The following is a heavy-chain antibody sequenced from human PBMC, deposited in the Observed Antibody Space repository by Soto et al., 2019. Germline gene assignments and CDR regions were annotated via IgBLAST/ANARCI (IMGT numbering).Heavy chain of an antibody. CDR1: GGSISSSSYY. Sequence: SETLSLTCTVSGGSISSSSYYWGWIRQPPGKGLEWIGSIYYSGSTYYNPSLKSRVTISVDTSKNQFSLKLSSVTAADTAVYYCARSPTRIAARSGNWFDPWGQGTLVTVSS. D-gene: IGHD6-6*01. CDR2: IYYSGST. V-gene: IGHV4-39*01. CDR3: ARSPTRIAARSGNWFDP. J-gene: IGHJ5*02.